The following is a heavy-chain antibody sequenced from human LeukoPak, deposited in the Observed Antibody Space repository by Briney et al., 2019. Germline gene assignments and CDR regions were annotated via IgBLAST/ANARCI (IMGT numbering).Heavy chain of an antibody. Sequence: SVQVSCKASGGTFSSYAISWVRQAPGQGLEWMGRIIPIFGIANYAQKLKGRVTITADKSTITAYMELSSLRSEDTAVYYCAREGWGIDVVVPAVISWEYGMDVWGQGTTVTVSS. V-gene: IGHV1-69*04. J-gene: IGHJ6*02. CDR2: IIPIFGIA. CDR3: AREGWGIDVVVPAVISWEYGMDV. D-gene: IGHD2-2*01. CDR1: GGTFSSYA.